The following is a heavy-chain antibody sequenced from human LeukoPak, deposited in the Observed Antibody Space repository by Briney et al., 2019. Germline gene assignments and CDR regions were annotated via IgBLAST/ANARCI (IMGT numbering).Heavy chain of an antibody. D-gene: IGHD3-16*01. Sequence: GGSLRLSCAASGFTFSSYSMNWVRQAPGKGLEWVSYISSSSSTIYYADSVKGRFTISRDNAKNSLYLQMNSLRAEDTAVYYCARDFRGSYYAYFDYWGQGTLVTVSS. CDR2: ISSSSSTI. CDR3: ARDFRGSYYAYFDY. V-gene: IGHV3-48*01. CDR1: GFTFSSYS. J-gene: IGHJ4*02.